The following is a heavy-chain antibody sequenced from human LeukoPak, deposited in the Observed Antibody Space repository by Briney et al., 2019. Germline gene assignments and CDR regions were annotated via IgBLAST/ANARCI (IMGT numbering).Heavy chain of an antibody. CDR1: GYRFTSYW. D-gene: IGHD2-2*01. CDR3: ATFFVVGRYCSSISCYGQFDY. V-gene: IGHV5-51*01. J-gene: IGHJ4*02. CDR2: IYPGDSDT. Sequence: GESLKISCKGSGYRFTSYWIGWVRQMPGKGLEWMGIIYPGDSDTRYSPSFQGQVTISADKSINTAYLQWSSLKASDTAMYYCATFFVVGRYCSSISCYGQFDYWGQGTLVTVSS.